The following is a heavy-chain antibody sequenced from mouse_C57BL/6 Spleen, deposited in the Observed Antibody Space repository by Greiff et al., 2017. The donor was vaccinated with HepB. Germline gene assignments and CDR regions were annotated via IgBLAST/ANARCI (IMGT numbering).Heavy chain of an antibody. CDR3: ARSGDYLYYAMDY. V-gene: IGHV1-4*01. Sequence: QVQLKQSGAELARPGASVKMSCKASGYTFTSYTMHWVKQRPGQGLEWIGYINPSSGYTKYNQKFKDKATLTADKSSSTAYMQLSSLTSEDSAVYYCARSGDYLYYAMDYWGQGTSVTVSS. J-gene: IGHJ4*01. D-gene: IGHD2-4*01. CDR2: INPSSGYT. CDR1: GYTFTSYT.